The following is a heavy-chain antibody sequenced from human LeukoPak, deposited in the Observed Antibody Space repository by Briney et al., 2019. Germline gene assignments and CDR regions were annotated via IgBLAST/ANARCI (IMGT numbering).Heavy chain of an antibody. J-gene: IGHJ4*02. CDR1: GGSISSSNW. V-gene: IGHV4-4*02. CDR2: IYHSGST. CDR3: ARRDSSGWSQYYFDY. Sequence: PSETLSLTCAVSGGSISSSNWWSWVRRPPGKGLEWIGEIYHSGSTNYNPSLKSRVTISVDKSKNQFSLKLSSVTAADTAVYYCARRDSSGWSQYYFDYWGQGTLVTVSS. D-gene: IGHD6-19*01.